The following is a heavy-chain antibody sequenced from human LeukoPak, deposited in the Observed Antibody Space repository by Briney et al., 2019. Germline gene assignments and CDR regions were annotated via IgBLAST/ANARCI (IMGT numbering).Heavy chain of an antibody. CDR3: AKERESSGWYEGGFDY. D-gene: IGHD6-19*01. V-gene: IGHV3-23*01. J-gene: IGHJ4*02. CDR2: IRGSGGST. CDR1: GFTFSSYS. Sequence: GGSLRLSCAASGFTFSSYSMSWVRQAPGKGLEWVSAIRGSGGSTYYADSVKGRFTISRDNSKNTLYLQMNSLRAEDTAVYYCAKERESSGWYEGGFDYWGQGTLVTVSS.